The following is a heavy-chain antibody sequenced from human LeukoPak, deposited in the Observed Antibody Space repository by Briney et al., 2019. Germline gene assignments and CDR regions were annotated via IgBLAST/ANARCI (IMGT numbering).Heavy chain of an antibody. V-gene: IGHV3-23*01. CDR3: AKDRGPCVAIDNNWFDP. Sequence: GGSLSLSCAASGFTFNLYAMSGVSGAPGKGLEYGLSISGYGGNTYSADPSRVGFTLPRDNPKGRLHRKMSSLRAEDRAVYYCAKDRGPCVAIDNNWFDPWGQGTLVTVSS. CDR1: GFTFNLYA. D-gene: IGHD3-10*01. J-gene: IGHJ5*02. CDR2: ISGYGGNT.